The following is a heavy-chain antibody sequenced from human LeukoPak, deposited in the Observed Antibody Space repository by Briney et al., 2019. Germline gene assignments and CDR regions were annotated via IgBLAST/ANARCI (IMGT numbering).Heavy chain of an antibody. CDR3: ARQYSGYDYYFDY. CDR1: GYTFTNYW. D-gene: IGHD5-12*01. CDR2: IDPSDSYT. V-gene: IGHV5-10-1*01. J-gene: IGHJ4*02. Sequence: GESLQISCKGSGYTFTNYWISWVRPMPGKRLEWMGRIDPSDSYTNYNPSFRGHITISADKSSSTAYLHWSSLKASDTAMYFCARQYSGYDYYFDYWGQGILVTVSS.